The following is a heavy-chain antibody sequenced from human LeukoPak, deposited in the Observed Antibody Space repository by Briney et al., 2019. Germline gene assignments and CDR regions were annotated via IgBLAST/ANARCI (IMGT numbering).Heavy chain of an antibody. D-gene: IGHD2-15*01. Sequence: GGSLRLSCAASGFTFSNAWMNWVRQAPGKGLEWVGRIKSKTDGGTTDYAAPVKGRFTISRDDSKNTLYLQMNSLKTEDTAVYYCTTVIGYCSGGSCSPYYFDYWGQGTLVTVSS. CDR2: IKSKTDGGTT. CDR1: GFTFSNAW. V-gene: IGHV3-15*01. J-gene: IGHJ4*02. CDR3: TTVIGYCSGGSCSPYYFDY.